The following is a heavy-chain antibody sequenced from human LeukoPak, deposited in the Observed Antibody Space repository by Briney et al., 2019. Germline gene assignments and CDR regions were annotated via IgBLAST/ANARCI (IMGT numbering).Heavy chain of an antibody. CDR1: VYTFTNFY. V-gene: IGHV1-2*02. J-gene: IGHJ4*02. CDR3: ARRPINCIIANCYVDY. Sequence: APVKVSCKASVYTFTNFYIHWVRQAPGQGLEWMGWMNPNSGDTSYAREFQDRVTMTRDTSLNTAYMELSGLRSDDTAVYFCARRPINCIIANCYVDYWGQGTLVTVSS. D-gene: IGHD3-3*02. CDR2: MNPNSGDT.